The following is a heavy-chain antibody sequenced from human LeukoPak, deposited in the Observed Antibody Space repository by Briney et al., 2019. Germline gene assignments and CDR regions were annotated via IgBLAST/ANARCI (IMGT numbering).Heavy chain of an antibody. CDR1: GGSISSYY. V-gene: IGHV4-4*07. D-gene: IGHD1-20*01. J-gene: IGHJ4*02. CDR2: IYTSGST. Sequence: SETLSLTCTVSGGSISSYYWSWIRQPAGKGLEWIGRIYTSGSTNYNPSLKSRVTISVDTSKNQFSLKLNSVTATDTAVYYCARWAWRSNWIYYFDSWGQGTLVTVSS. CDR3: ARWAWRSNWIYYFDS.